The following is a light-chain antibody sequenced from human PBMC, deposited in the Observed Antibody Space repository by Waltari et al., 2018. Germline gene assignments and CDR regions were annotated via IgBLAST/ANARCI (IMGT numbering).Light chain of an antibody. V-gene: IGLV2-23*01. J-gene: IGLJ1*01. CDR1: GSQVGDYKF. CDR3: CSYAGSNTLLYV. Sequence: QSALTQPAAVSGSPGQSITISCTGTGSQVGDYKFVSWYQQHPDKVPKLLIYEGNKRPAGFADRFSGSYAANTASLTISGLQAEDEADSYCCSYAGSNTLLYVFGTGTKVTVL. CDR2: EGN.